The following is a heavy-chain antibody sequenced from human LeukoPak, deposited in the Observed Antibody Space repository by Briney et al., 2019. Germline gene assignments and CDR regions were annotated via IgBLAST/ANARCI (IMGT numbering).Heavy chain of an antibody. CDR1: GFTFNNYG. V-gene: IGHV3-23*01. CDR2: IFPSGGEI. CDR3: ATYRQVLLPFES. J-gene: IGHJ4*02. Sequence: GGTLRLSCAASGFTFNNYGMSWVRQAPGKGLEWVSSIFPSGGEIHYADSVRGRFTISRDNSKSTLSLQMNSLRAEDTAIYYCATYRQVLLPFESWGQGTLVTVSS. D-gene: IGHD2-8*02.